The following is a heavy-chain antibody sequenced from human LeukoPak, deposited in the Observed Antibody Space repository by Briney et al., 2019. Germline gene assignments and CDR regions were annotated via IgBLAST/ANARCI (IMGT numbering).Heavy chain of an antibody. CDR2: IYTSGST. D-gene: IGHD2-15*01. Sequence: SETLSLTCTVSGGSISGGSYYWSWIRQPAGKGLEWIGRIYTSGSTNYNPSLKSRVTISVDTSKNQFSLKLSSVTAADTAVYYCARVRGYCSGGSCYDWFDPWGQGTLVTVSS. J-gene: IGHJ5*02. V-gene: IGHV4-61*02. CDR1: GGSISGGSYY. CDR3: ARVRGYCSGGSCYDWFDP.